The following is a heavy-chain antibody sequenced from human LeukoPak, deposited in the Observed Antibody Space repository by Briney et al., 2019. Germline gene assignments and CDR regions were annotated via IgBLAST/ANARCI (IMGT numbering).Heavy chain of an antibody. Sequence: GASVKVSCKASGYTFTSYGISWVRQAPGQGLEWMGWISAYNGNTNYAQKLQGRVTMTTDTSTSTAYRELRSLRSDDTAVYYCARATDYYDSSGCPFDPWGQGTLVTVSS. CDR2: ISAYNGNT. V-gene: IGHV1-18*01. CDR3: ARATDYYDSSGCPFDP. CDR1: GYTFTSYG. D-gene: IGHD3-22*01. J-gene: IGHJ5*02.